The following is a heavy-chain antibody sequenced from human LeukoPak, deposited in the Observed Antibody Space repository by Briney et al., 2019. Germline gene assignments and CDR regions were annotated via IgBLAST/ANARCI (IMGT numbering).Heavy chain of an antibody. Sequence: GGSLRLSCAASGFTFSSYGMHWVRQAPGKGLEWVAVIWYDGSNKYYADSVKGRFTISRDNSKNTLYLQMNSLRAEDTAVYYCARDGSYGGYVVGVNWFDPWGQGTLVTVSS. V-gene: IGHV3-33*01. CDR1: GFTFSSYG. CDR3: ARDGSYGGYVVGVNWFDP. CDR2: IWYDGSNK. D-gene: IGHD4-17*01. J-gene: IGHJ5*02.